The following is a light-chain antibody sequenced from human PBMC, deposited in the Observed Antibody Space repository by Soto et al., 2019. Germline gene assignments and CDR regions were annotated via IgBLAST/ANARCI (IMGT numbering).Light chain of an antibody. CDR3: CSYAGSITYV. Sequence: QSVLTQPASVSGSPGQSITISCTGTSSDVGSYNLVSWYQQHPGKAPKLMIYEVNKRPSGVSNRFSGSKSGNTASLTISGLQAEDEADYYCCSYAGSITYVFGTGTKLTVL. CDR2: EVN. CDR1: SSDVGSYNL. J-gene: IGLJ1*01. V-gene: IGLV2-23*02.